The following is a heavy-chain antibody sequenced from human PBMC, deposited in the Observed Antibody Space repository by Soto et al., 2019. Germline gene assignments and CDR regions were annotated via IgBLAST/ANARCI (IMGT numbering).Heavy chain of an antibody. D-gene: IGHD3-3*01. CDR2: ISAYNGNT. Sequence: QVQLVQSGAEVKKPGASVKVSCKASGYTFTSYGISWVRQAPGQGLEWMGWISAYNGNTNYAQKLQGRVTMTTDTSTSTAYRELRSLRFDDTAVYYCAVKFWNNRRNDAFDIWGQGTMVTVSS. V-gene: IGHV1-18*01. J-gene: IGHJ3*02. CDR3: AVKFWNNRRNDAFDI. CDR1: GYTFTSYG.